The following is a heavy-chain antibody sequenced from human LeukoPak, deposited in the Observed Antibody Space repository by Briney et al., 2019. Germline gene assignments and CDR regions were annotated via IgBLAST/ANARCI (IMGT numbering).Heavy chain of an antibody. Sequence: SETLSLTCTVSGGSISSGGYYWSWIRQHPGKGLEWIGYIYYSGSTNYNPSLKSRVTISVDTSKNQFSLKLNSLTAADTAMYYCARVGGTNYYYYGMDVWGQGTTVTVSS. CDR1: GGSISSGGYY. J-gene: IGHJ6*02. V-gene: IGHV4-61*08. CDR2: IYYSGST. CDR3: ARVGGTNYYYYGMDV.